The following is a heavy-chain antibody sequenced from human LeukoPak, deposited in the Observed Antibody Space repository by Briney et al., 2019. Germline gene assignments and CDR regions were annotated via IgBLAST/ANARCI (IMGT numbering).Heavy chain of an antibody. CDR1: GSTFTNYG. CDR3: ARANDFWSAFFDY. Sequence: SVKVSCKASGSTFTNYGFSWVRQAPGQGLEWMGGIIPIFGTANYAQKFQGRVTITADKSTSTAYMELSSLRSEDTAVYYCARANDFWSAFFDYWGQGTLVTVSS. J-gene: IGHJ4*02. V-gene: IGHV1-69*06. CDR2: IIPIFGTA. D-gene: IGHD3-3*01.